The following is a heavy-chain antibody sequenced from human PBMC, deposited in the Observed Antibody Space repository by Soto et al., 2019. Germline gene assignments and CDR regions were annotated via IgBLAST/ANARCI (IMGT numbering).Heavy chain of an antibody. J-gene: IGHJ4*02. CDR1: GYTFTSYD. V-gene: IGHV1-8*01. CDR3: APYYSDSSGYYYEGY. D-gene: IGHD3-22*01. CDR2: MNPNSGNT. Sequence: ASVKVSCKASGYTFTSYDINWVRQATGQGLEWMGWMNPNSGNTGYAQKFQGRVTMTRDASTSTAYMELRSLRSEDTAVYYCAPYYSDSSGYYYEGYWGQGTLVTVS.